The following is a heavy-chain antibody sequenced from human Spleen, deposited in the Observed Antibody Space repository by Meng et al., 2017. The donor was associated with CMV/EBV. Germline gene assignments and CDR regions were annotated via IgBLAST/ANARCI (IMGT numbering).Heavy chain of an antibody. CDR3: ARESYYDFWSGLPFIGRFDP. V-gene: IGHV4-4*02. D-gene: IGHD3-3*01. CDR2: IYHHGNT. J-gene: IGHJ5*02. Sequence: SETLSLTCAVSGGPITSSNWWSWVRQTPGKGLEWIGEIYHHGNTNYNPSLKGRVSISVDKSKNQFSLKLTSVTAADTAVYYCARESYYDFWSGLPFIGRFDPWGQGTLVTVSS. CDR1: GGPITSSNW.